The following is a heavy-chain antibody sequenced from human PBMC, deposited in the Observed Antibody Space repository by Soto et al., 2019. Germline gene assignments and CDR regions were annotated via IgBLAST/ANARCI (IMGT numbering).Heavy chain of an antibody. V-gene: IGHV4-31*03. CDR2: IYYSGST. CDR3: ARGSNFWSGYSDYYYYMDV. D-gene: IGHD3-3*01. Sequence: QVQLQESGPGLVKPSQTLSLTCTVSGGSISSGGYYWSWIRQHPGKGLEWIEYIYYSGSTYYNPSLKSRVTISVDTSKNQFSLKLSSVTAADTAVYYCARGSNFWSGYSDYYYYMDVWGKGTTVTVSS. J-gene: IGHJ6*03. CDR1: GGSISSGGYY.